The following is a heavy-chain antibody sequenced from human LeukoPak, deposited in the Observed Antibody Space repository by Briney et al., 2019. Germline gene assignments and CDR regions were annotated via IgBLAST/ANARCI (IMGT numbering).Heavy chain of an antibody. CDR1: GFTFSSYS. J-gene: IGHJ6*02. Sequence: GGSPRLSCAASGFTFSSYSMNWARQAPGKGLEWVSSISSSSSYIYYADSVKGRFTISRDNAKNSLYLQMNSLRAEDTAVYYCARGLSTVVTAGGMDVWGQGTTVTVSS. CDR3: ARGLSTVVTAGGMDV. D-gene: IGHD4-23*01. V-gene: IGHV3-21*01. CDR2: ISSSSSYI.